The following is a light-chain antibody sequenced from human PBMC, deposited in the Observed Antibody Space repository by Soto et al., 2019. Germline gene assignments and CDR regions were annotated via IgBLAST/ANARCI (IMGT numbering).Light chain of an antibody. CDR1: QSVKSK. CDR2: DAS. J-gene: IGKJ1*01. CDR3: QQYNDWPKT. V-gene: IGKV3-15*01. Sequence: EIVMTQSPATLSVSPGETATLSCRASQSVKSKLAWYQQKPGQAPRLLIYDASTWATGIPARFSGSGSGTEFTLTISSLQSEDFAVYYCQQYNDWPKTFGQGTKVDIK.